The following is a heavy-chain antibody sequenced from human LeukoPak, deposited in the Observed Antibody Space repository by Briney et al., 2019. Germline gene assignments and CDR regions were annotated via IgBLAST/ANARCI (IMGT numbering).Heavy chain of an antibody. CDR1: GGSISSYY. CDR2: IYYSGST. D-gene: IGHD5-18*01. J-gene: IGHJ4*02. V-gene: IGHV4-59*01. CDR3: ARERGYSYIIDY. Sequence: SETLSLTCAVSGGSISSYYWSWIRQPPGKGLEWIGYIYYSGSTNYNPSLKSRVTISVDTSKNQFSLKLSSVTAADTAVYYCARERGYSYIIDYWGQGTLVTVSS.